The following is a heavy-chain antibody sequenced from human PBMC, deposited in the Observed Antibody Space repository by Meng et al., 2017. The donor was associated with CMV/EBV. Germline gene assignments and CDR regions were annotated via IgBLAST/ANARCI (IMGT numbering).Heavy chain of an antibody. CDR1: GGSFSGYY. V-gene: IGHV4-34*01. CDR2: INHSGSS. D-gene: IGHD1-20*01. Sequence: SQTPSLTRAVYGGSFSGYYWIWIRQPPGKGLEWIGEINHSGSSTYNPSLKSRVTISVDTSKNQFTLRLTYLTVADTAVYYCARRLDVIGTLPDYWGQGTLVTVSS. J-gene: IGHJ4*02. CDR3: ARRLDVIGTLPDY.